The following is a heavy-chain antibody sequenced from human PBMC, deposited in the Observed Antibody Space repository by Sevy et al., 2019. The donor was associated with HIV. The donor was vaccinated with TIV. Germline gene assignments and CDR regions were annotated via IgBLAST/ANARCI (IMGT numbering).Heavy chain of an antibody. D-gene: IGHD3-10*01. CDR1: GFTFSSYG. CDR3: AKDLLWLGELGGGAFDI. CDR2: ISYDGSNK. J-gene: IGHJ3*02. V-gene: IGHV3-30*18. Sequence: GGSLRLSCAASGFTFSSYGMHWVRQAPGKGLEWVAVISYDGSNKYYADSVKGRFTISRDNSKNTLYLQMNSLRAEDTAGYYCAKDLLWLGELGGGAFDIWGQGTMVTVSS.